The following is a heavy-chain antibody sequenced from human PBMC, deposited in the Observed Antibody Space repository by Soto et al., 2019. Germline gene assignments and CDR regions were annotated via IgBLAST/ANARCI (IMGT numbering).Heavy chain of an antibody. CDR3: ARENGYGSGWYPFYYYYYGMDV. Sequence: SETLSLTCAVYGGSFSGYYWSWIRQPPGKGLEWIGEINHSGSTNYNPSLKSRVTISVDTSKNQFSLKLSSVTAADTAVYYCARENGYGSGWYPFYYYYYGMDVWGQGTTVTVSS. J-gene: IGHJ6*02. CDR2: INHSGST. D-gene: IGHD6-19*01. V-gene: IGHV4-34*01. CDR1: GGSFSGYY.